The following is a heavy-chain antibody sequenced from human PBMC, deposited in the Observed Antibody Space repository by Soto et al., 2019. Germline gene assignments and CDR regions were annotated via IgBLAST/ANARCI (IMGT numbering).Heavy chain of an antibody. CDR1: GYTFTSYA. D-gene: IGHD2-15*01. CDR3: ATVYCSGGSCYSIDY. Sequence: ASVKVSCKASGYTFTSYAMHWVRQAPGQRLEWMGWINAGNGNTKYSQKFQGRVTMTRDTSTSTVYMELSSLRSEDTAVYYCATVYCSGGSCYSIDYWGQGTLVTVSS. V-gene: IGHV1-3*01. J-gene: IGHJ4*02. CDR2: INAGNGNT.